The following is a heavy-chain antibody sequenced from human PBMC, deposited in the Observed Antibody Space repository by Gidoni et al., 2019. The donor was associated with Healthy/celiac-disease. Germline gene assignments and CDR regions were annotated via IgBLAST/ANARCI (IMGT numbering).Heavy chain of an antibody. J-gene: IGHJ6*02. V-gene: IGHV3-49*04. CDR2: IRSKAYGGTT. CDR3: TRLGYAGDPMGYSSGWYLNPWYYYYGMDV. Sequence: EVQLVESGGGLVQPGRSLRLSCTASGFTFGDYAMSWVRQARGKVLEGVGFIRSKAYGGTTEYAASVKGRFTISRDDSKSIAYLQMNSLKTEDTAVYYCTRLGYAGDPMGYSSGWYLNPWYYYYGMDVWGQGTTVTVSS. CDR1: GFTFGDYA. D-gene: IGHD6-19*01.